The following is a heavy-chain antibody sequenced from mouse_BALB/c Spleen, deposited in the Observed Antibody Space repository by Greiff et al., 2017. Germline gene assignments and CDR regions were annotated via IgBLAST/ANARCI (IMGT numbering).Heavy chain of an antibody. CDR1: GFTFSSYA. D-gene: IGHD6-1*01. Sequence: EVQLVESGGGLVKPGGSLKLSCAASGFTFSSYAMSWVRQTPEKRLEWVASISSGGSTYYPDSVKGRFTISRDNARNILYLQMSSLRSEDTAMYYCASSSFDYWGQGTTLTVSS. J-gene: IGHJ2*01. CDR3: ASSSFDY. V-gene: IGHV5-6-5*01. CDR2: ISSGGST.